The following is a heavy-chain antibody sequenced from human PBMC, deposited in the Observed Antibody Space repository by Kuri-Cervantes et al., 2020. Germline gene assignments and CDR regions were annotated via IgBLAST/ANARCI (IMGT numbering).Heavy chain of an antibody. Sequence: GESLKISCAASGFTFDDYAMHWVRQAPGKGLEWVSLISWDGGSTYYADSVKGRFTISRDNAKNSLCLQMNSLRVEVRGLSDSSGCPWGQGTLVTVSS. CDR3: SGCP. J-gene: IGHJ5*02. CDR2: ISWDGGST. V-gene: IGHV3-43D*04. D-gene: IGHD3-22*01. CDR1: GFTFDDYA.